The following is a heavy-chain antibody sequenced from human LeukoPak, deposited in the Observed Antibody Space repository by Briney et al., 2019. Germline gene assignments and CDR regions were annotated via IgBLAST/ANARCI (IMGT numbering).Heavy chain of an antibody. CDR1: GFTFSGYW. CDR2: INSDGSST. Sequence: GGSLRLSCAASGFTFSGYWMHWVRQAPGKGLVWVSRINSDGSSTSYADSVKGRFTISRDNAKNTLYLQMNSLRAEDTAVYYCARVVVDTAMVFDYWGQGTLVTVSS. D-gene: IGHD5-18*01. V-gene: IGHV3-74*01. J-gene: IGHJ4*02. CDR3: ARVVVDTAMVFDY.